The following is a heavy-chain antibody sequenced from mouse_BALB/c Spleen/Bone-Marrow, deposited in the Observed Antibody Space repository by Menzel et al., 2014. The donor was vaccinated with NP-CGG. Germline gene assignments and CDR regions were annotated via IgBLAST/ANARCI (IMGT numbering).Heavy chain of an antibody. CDR3: VRAPHYYGSGYGYFDV. J-gene: IGHJ1*01. D-gene: IGHD1-1*01. CDR2: ISDGGSYT. V-gene: IGHV5-4*02. CDR1: GFSFSDYY. Sequence: EVMLVESGGGLVKPGGSLKLSCAASGFSFSDYYMYWVRQTPEKRLEWVATISDGGSYTYYPDSVKGRFTISRDNAKNNLYLQMNSLKSEDTAMYYCVRAPHYYGSGYGYFDVWGAGTTVTVSS.